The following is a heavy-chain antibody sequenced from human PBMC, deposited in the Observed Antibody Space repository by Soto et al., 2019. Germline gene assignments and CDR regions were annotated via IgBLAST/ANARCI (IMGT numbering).Heavy chain of an antibody. Sequence: GGSLRLSCAASGFTFSNAWMNWVRQAPGKGLEWVGRIRSKSNGGTTDYAAPVKGRFTISRDDSKNTAYLQMNSLKTEDTAVYYCTTGATDGLDWLSRGSYNWFDPWGQGTLVTVSS. CDR1: GFTFSNAW. CDR3: TTGATDGLDWLSRGSYNWFDP. CDR2: IRSKSNGGTT. D-gene: IGHD3-3*01. J-gene: IGHJ5*02. V-gene: IGHV3-15*07.